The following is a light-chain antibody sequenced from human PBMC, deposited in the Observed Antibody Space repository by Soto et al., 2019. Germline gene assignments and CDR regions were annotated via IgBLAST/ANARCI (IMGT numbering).Light chain of an antibody. J-gene: IGKJ1*01. CDR1: QDIKDA. Sequence: AIQMTQSPSSLPAFIGDSVTITCRASQDIKDAVGWYQQKPGKAPRLLIFSASSLQRGVPSRFRGSGTGTDFTLTISGLQAADFATYYCLQHDSYPWTFGQGTNVEIK. CDR2: SAS. CDR3: LQHDSYPWT. V-gene: IGKV1-6*01.